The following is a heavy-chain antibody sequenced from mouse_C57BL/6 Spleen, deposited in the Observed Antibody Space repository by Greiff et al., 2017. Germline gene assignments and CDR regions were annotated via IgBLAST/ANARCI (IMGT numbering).Heavy chain of an antibody. CDR3: AREDITTVLDY. Sequence: VQLQQSGPVLVKPGASVKMSCKASGYTFTDYYMNWVKQSHGKSLEWIGVINPYNGGTSYNQKFKGKATLTVDKSSSTAYMGLNSLTSEDSAVYYSAREDITTVLDYWGQGTTLTVSS. J-gene: IGHJ2*01. CDR1: GYTFTDYY. D-gene: IGHD1-1*01. V-gene: IGHV1-19*01. CDR2: INPYNGGT.